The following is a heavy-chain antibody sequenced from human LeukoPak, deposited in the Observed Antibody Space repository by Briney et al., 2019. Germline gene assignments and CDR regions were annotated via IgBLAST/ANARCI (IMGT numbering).Heavy chain of an antibody. V-gene: IGHV1-69*01. CDR3: ASPSMVRGVDYYYYGMDV. D-gene: IGHD3-10*01. Sequence: SVKVSCKASGGTFSSYAISWVRQAPGQGLEWMGGITPIFGTANYAQKFQGRVTITADESTSTAYMELSSLRSEDTAVYYCASPSMVRGVDYYYYGMDVWGKGTTVTVSS. CDR2: ITPIFGTA. CDR1: GGTFSSYA. J-gene: IGHJ6*04.